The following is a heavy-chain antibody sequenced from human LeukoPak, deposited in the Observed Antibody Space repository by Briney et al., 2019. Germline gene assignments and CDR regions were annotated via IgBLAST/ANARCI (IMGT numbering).Heavy chain of an antibody. V-gene: IGHV4-39*07. CDR3: ARASSRSLDY. CDR2: IYYSGST. CDR1: GGSISSSYYY. Sequence: PSETLSLTCTVSGGSISSSYYYWGWIRQPPGTGLEWIGSIYYSGSTYYNPSLKSRVTISVDTSKNQFSLKLSSVTAADTAVYYCARASSRSLDYWGQGTLVTVSS. J-gene: IGHJ4*02.